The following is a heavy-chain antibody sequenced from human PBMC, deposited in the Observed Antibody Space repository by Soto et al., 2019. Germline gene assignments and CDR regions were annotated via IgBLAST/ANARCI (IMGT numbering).Heavy chain of an antibody. CDR3: ARVGYYDFWSGYYSDY. D-gene: IGHD3-3*01. J-gene: IGHJ4*02. Sequence: QVQLVQSGAEVKKPGASVKVSCKASGYTFTSYDINWVRQATGQGLEWMGWMNPNSGNTGYAQKFQGRVTMTRNTSISTAYMELSSLRSEDTAVYYCARVGYYDFWSGYYSDYWGQGTLVTVSS. CDR2: MNPNSGNT. V-gene: IGHV1-8*01. CDR1: GYTFTSYD.